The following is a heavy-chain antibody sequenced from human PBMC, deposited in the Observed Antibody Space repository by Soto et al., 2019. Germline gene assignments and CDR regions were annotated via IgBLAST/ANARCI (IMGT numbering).Heavy chain of an antibody. CDR3: ARYSYGYERSAFDI. CDR2: ISYDGSNK. J-gene: IGHJ3*02. V-gene: IGHV3-30-3*01. CDR1: GFTFSSYA. Sequence: ESGGGVVQPGRSLRLSCAASGFTFSSYAMHWVRQAPGKGLEWVAVISYDGSNKYYADSVKGRFTISRDNSKNTLYLQMNSLRAEDTAVYYRARYSYGYERSAFDIWGQGTMVTVSS. D-gene: IGHD5-18*01.